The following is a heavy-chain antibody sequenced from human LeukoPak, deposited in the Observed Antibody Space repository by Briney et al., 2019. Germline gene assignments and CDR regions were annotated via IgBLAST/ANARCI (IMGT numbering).Heavy chain of an antibody. D-gene: IGHD5-12*01. J-gene: IGHJ4*02. CDR1: GFTFSNYS. Sequence: GGSLRLSCAASGFTFSNYSMNWVRQAPGKGLAWVSYISTRSGTIYYTDSVKGRFTISRDNAKNSLYLQMNSLRDEDTAVYYCARDRGGYEFFDYWGQGILVTVSS. CDR3: ARDRGGYEFFDY. V-gene: IGHV3-48*02. CDR2: ISTRSGTI.